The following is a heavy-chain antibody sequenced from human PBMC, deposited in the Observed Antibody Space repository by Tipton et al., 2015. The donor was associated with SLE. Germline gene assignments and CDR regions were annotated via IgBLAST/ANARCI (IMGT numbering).Heavy chain of an antibody. Sequence: SLRLSCAASRFTFNCYWLSWVRQAPGKGLEWVANIKPDGSEKYYVDSVKGRFTISRDNAKNSLYLQMNSLRAEDTAVYYCARDYGDYEDAFDFWGEGTVVTVSS. CDR1: RFTFNCYW. J-gene: IGHJ3*01. CDR2: IKPDGSEK. CDR3: ARDYGDYEDAFDF. V-gene: IGHV3-7*01. D-gene: IGHD4-17*01.